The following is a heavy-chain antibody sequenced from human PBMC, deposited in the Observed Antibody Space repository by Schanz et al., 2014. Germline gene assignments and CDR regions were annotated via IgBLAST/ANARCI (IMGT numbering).Heavy chain of an antibody. CDR2: IWDDGTDR. CDR3: AKGSMAARPLLPTDYCFYGTDI. CDR1: GFTFNNYG. V-gene: IGHV3-33*06. J-gene: IGHJ6*02. Sequence: QVQLVESGGGVVRPGRSLRLSCAASGFTFNNYGMHWVRQAPGKGLEWVAVIWDDGTDRYYADSVKGRFTISRDNSKNTLYLQMNSLRAEDTAVYYCAKGSMAARPLLPTDYCFYGTDIWGQGTTVTVSS. D-gene: IGHD6-6*01.